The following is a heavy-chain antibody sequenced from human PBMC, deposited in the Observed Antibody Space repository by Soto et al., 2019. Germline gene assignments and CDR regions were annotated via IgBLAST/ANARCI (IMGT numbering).Heavy chain of an antibody. CDR1: GYTFTSYY. CDR2: INPSGGST. V-gene: IGHV1-46*01. D-gene: IGHD1-26*01. Sequence: ASVKVSCKASGYTFTSYYMHWVRQAPGQGLEWMGIINPSGGSTSYAQKFQGRVTMTRDTSTSTVYMELSSLRSEDTAVYYCARFIVGATTSDAFDIWGQGTMVTVSS. J-gene: IGHJ3*02. CDR3: ARFIVGATTSDAFDI.